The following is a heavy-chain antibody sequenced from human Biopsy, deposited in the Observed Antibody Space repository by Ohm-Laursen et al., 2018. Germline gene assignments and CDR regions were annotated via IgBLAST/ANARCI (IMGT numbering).Heavy chain of an antibody. CDR2: LNPVSGNS. Sequence: SVKVSCKASGYTFTSYDITWVRQASGQGPEWIGWLNPVSGNSNFGQKFRGRVTVTSDTSISTAHMELSGLTSDDTATYYCGRAVRNQLLTDPWGQGTLVTVTS. J-gene: IGHJ5*02. CDR1: GYTFTSYD. CDR3: GRAVRNQLLTDP. D-gene: IGHD1-7*01. V-gene: IGHV1-8*01.